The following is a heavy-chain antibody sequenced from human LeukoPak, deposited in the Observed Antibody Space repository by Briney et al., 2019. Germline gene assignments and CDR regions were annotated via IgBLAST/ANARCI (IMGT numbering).Heavy chain of an antibody. D-gene: IGHD7-27*01. V-gene: IGHV1-58*01. J-gene: IGHJ4*02. CDR1: GFTFTSSA. Sequence: SVKVSCKASGFTFTSSAVQWVRQARGQRLEWIGWIVVGSGNTNYAQKFQERVTITRDMSTSTAYMGLSSLRSEDTAVYYCARGGGTGDLVHFDYWGQGTLVTVSS. CDR2: IVVGSGNT. CDR3: ARGGGTGDLVHFDY.